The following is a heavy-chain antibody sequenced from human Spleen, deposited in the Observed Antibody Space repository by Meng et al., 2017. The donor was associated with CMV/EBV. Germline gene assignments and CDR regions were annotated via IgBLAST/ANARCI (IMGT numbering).Heavy chain of an antibody. V-gene: IGHV3-15*01. Sequence: AASGFTFSSYAMHWVRQAPGKGLEWVGLIKRKVDGETTDYAAPVKGRFTISRDDSKNTLYLQMNSLKTDDTAVYYCAIGVGYTDVDYWGQGTLVTVSS. CDR2: IKRKVDGETT. J-gene: IGHJ4*02. CDR1: GFTFSSYA. CDR3: AIGVGYTDVDY. D-gene: IGHD5-12*01.